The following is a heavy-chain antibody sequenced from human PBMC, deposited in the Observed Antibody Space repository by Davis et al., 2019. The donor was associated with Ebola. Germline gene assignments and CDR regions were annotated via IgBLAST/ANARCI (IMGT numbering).Heavy chain of an antibody. V-gene: IGHV1-58*02. J-gene: IGHJ4*02. CDR2: IVVGSGNT. CDR1: GFTFTSSA. D-gene: IGHD6-6*01. Sequence: SVKVSCKASGFTFTSSAMQWVRQARGQRLEWIGWIVVGSGNTNYAQKFQERVTITRELSTSTAYMELSSLRSEDTAVYYCAAAIAARLPDYWGQGTLVTVSS. CDR3: AAAIAARLPDY.